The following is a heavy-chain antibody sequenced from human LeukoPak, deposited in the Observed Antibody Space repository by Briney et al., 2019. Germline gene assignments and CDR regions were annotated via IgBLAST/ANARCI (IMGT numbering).Heavy chain of an antibody. CDR1: GGTFSSYA. V-gene: IGHV1-69*05. Sequence: SVKVSCKASGGTFSSYAISWVRQAPGQGLEWMGGIIPIFGTASYAQKFQGRVTITTDESTSTAYMELSSLRSEDTAVYYCARTIAARPYYYYYYMDVWGKGTTVTVSS. J-gene: IGHJ6*03. CDR2: IIPIFGTA. CDR3: ARTIAARPYYYYYYMDV. D-gene: IGHD6-6*01.